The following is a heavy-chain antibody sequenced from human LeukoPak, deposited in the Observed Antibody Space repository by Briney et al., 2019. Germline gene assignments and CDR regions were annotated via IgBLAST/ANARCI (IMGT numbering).Heavy chain of an antibody. CDR1: GFTFNTYA. J-gene: IGHJ4*02. D-gene: IGHD5-18*01. CDR2: ITGDGGHT. CDR3: AKEETSYGYRGFDY. V-gene: IGHV3-23*01. Sequence: PGGSLRLSCAASGFTFNTYAMSWVRQAPGKGLEWVSAITGDGGHTYYADSVKGRFTIPRDNSKNTLYLQMYSLRAEDTAIYYCAKEETSYGYRGFDYWGQGTLVTVSS.